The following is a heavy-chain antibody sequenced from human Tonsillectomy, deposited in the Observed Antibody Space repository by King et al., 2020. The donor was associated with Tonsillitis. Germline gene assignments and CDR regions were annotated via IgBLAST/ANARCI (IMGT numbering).Heavy chain of an antibody. CDR3: ARSHTSGYYYVYWFDS. CDR1: GGTFSTYA. V-gene: IGHV1-69*06. J-gene: IGHJ5*01. D-gene: IGHD3-22*01. Sequence: QLVQSGAEVKKPGSSVTVSCKASGGTFSTYAISWVRQAPGQGLEWLGGIIPIFHTASYAQKFQGRVTITADTSTGTAYMELSSLRSDDTAVYYCARSHTSGYYYVYWFDSWGQGTLVTVSS. CDR2: IIPIFHTA.